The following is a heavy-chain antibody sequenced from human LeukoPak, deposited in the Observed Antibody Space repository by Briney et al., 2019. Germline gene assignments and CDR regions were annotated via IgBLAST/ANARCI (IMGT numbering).Heavy chain of an antibody. J-gene: IGHJ4*02. V-gene: IGHV3-64*01. Sequence: GGSLRLSCAASGFTFSSYSMNWVRQAPGKGLEYVSAISSNGGSTYYANSVKGRFTISRDNSKNTLYLQMGSLRAEDMAVYYCARDGLDCSSTSCYGDYWGQGTLVTVSS. CDR2: ISSNGGST. D-gene: IGHD2-2*01. CDR3: ARDGLDCSSTSCYGDY. CDR1: GFTFSSYS.